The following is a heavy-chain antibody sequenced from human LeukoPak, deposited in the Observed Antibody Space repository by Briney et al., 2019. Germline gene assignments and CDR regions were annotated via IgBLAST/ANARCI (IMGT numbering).Heavy chain of an antibody. D-gene: IGHD6-13*01. CDR2: ISWNSGSI. CDR1: GFTFDDYA. V-gene: IGHV3-9*01. CDR3: AKDSARLKQHLDY. Sequence: GGSLRLSCAASGFTFDDYAMHWVRQAPGKGLEWVSGISWNSGSIGYADSMKGRFTISRDNAKNSLYLQMNSLRAEDTALYYCAKDSARLKQHLDYWGQGTLVTVSS. J-gene: IGHJ4*02.